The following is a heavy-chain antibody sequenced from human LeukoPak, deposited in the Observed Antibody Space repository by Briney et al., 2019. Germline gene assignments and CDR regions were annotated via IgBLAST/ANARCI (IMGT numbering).Heavy chain of an antibody. CDR2: ISGSSAYT. V-gene: IGHV3-23*01. CDR1: GFTFSSYA. CDR3: GKEASGYYGSGSYIDY. J-gene: IGHJ4*02. Sequence: GGSLRLSCAASGFTFSSYAMSWVRQAPGRGLEWVSSISGSSAYTDYASSVKGGFTISRDKSKNKLYLQMNSLRADDTAVYYCGKEASGYYGSGSYIDYWGQGTLVTVSS. D-gene: IGHD3-10*01.